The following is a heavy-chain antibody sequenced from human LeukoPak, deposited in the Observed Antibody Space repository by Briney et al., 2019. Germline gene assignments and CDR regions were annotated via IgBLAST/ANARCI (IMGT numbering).Heavy chain of an antibody. CDR2: IYYSGST. CDR1: GGSISSGGYY. J-gene: IGHJ6*02. CDR3: ARKKRDIVVVPAFFYGMDV. Sequence: SQTLSLTCTVSGGSISSGGYYWSWIRQHPGKGLEWIGYIYYSGSTYYNPSLKSRVTISVDTSKNQFSLELSSVTAADTAVYYCARKKRDIVVVPAFFYGMDVWGQGTTVTVSS. V-gene: IGHV4-31*03. D-gene: IGHD2-2*01.